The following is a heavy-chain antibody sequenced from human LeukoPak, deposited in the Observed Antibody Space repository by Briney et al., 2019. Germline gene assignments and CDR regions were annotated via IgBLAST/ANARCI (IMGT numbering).Heavy chain of an antibody. J-gene: IGHJ6*03. CDR1: DDSITMYY. V-gene: IGHV4-59*01. Sequence: PSETLSLTCTVSDDSITMYYWTWIRQPPGKGLEWIGYVDHTGSTNFNPSLNGRVSISRDTSKNLFSLRLRSVTAADTAVYFCARGRVSSSTWYSTYYYYFYVDVWGKGTTVTVSS. D-gene: IGHD1-1*01. CDR3: ARGRVSSSTWYSTYYYYFYVDV. CDR2: VDHTGST.